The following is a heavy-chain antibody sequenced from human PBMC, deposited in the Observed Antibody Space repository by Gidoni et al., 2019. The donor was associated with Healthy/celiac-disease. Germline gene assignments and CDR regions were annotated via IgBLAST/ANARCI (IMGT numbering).Heavy chain of an antibody. V-gene: IGHV3-21*01. Sequence: VKRVEAGGVLVKPGGSLRLSGAAAGCTVSSYSMNCVRQATVKGLEWVSAISSSSSYIYSGDSVKGRFTIATDNAKNSLYLQMHSLRAEDTAVYYCARYLLLLGAAAGSWGQGTLVTVSS. CDR2: ISSSSSYI. D-gene: IGHD6-13*01. CDR1: GCTVSSYS. J-gene: IGHJ1*01. CDR3: ARYLLLLGAAAGS.